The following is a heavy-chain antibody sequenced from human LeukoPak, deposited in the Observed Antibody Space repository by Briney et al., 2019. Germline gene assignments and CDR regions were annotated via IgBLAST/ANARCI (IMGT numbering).Heavy chain of an antibody. J-gene: IGHJ4*02. V-gene: IGHV1-2*02. Sequence: ASVKVSCKASGYTFTDYYMHWVRQAPGQGFEWMGWISPNDGDTNYAQKFQGRVTMTRDTSISTAHMEVSRLRSDDTAVYYCARANFLYCSSSTCLFDYWGQGTLVTVSS. D-gene: IGHD2-2*01. CDR2: ISPNDGDT. CDR1: GYTFTDYY. CDR3: ARANFLYCSSSTCLFDY.